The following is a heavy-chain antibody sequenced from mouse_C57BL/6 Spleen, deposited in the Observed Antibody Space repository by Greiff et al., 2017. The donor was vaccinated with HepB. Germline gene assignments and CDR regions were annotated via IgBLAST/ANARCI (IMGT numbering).Heavy chain of an antibody. J-gene: IGHJ2*01. CDR1: GYSFTDYN. D-gene: IGHD1-1*01. Sequence: VQLQQSGPELVKPGASVKISCKASGYSFTDYNMNWVKQSNGKSLEWIGVINPNYGTTSDNQKFKGKATLTVDQSSSSAYMQLNSLTSVDSAVYYCARGNYGSSYLDYWGQGTTLTVSS. V-gene: IGHV1-39*01. CDR3: ARGNYGSSYLDY. CDR2: INPNYGTT.